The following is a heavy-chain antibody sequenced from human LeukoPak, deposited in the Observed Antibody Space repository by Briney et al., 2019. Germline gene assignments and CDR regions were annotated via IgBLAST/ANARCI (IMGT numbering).Heavy chain of an antibody. V-gene: IGHV3-23*01. Sequence: GGTLRLSCAASGFTFSSHGMSWVRQGPGKGLEWVSGISGSGGDTYYADSVKGRFTISRDNSKNTLYLQMNSLRAEDTAVYYCAKDVYSGYDWGSDAFDIWGQGTMVTVSS. CDR2: ISGSGGDT. J-gene: IGHJ3*02. CDR1: GFTFSSHG. D-gene: IGHD5-12*01. CDR3: AKDVYSGYDWGSDAFDI.